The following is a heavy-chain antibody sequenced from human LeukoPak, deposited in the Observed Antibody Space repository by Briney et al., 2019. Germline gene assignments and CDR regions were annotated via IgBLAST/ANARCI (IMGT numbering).Heavy chain of an antibody. D-gene: IGHD6-6*01. V-gene: IGHV1-69*13. CDR1: GGTFSSYA. Sequence: SVKVSCKASGGTFSSYAISWVRQAPGQGLEWMGGIIPIFGTANYAQKFQGRVTITADESTSTAHMELSSLRSEDTAVYYCARGCPATNIAARGGWWFDPWGQGTLVTVSS. CDR2: IIPIFGTA. J-gene: IGHJ5*02. CDR3: ARGCPATNIAARGGWWFDP.